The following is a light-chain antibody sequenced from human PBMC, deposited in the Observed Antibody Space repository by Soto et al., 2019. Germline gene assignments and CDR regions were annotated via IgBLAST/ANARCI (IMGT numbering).Light chain of an antibody. CDR1: SSDVGGYNY. CDR3: SSYTSSSTWV. Sequence: QSALTQPASVSGSPGQSITISCTGTSSDVGGYNYVSWYQHYPGKVPKLMIYDVSNRPSGVSIRFSGSKSGNTASLTISGLQAEDEADYYCSSYTSSSTWVFGGGTKVTVL. CDR2: DVS. J-gene: IGLJ3*02. V-gene: IGLV2-14*03.